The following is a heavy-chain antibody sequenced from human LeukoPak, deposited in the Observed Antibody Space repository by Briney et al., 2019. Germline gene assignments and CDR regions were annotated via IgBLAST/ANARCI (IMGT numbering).Heavy chain of an antibody. CDR1: GGSISSYY. D-gene: IGHD6-13*01. V-gene: IGHV4-59*01. J-gene: IGHJ4*02. CDR3: ARVAKVLSSSWRYYFDY. CDR2: IYYSGST. Sequence: SETLSLTCTVSGGSISSYYWSWIRQPPGKGLEWIGYIYYSGSTNYNPSLKSRVTISVDTSKNQFSLKLSSVTAADTAVYYCARVAKVLSSSWRYYFDYWGQGTLVTVSS.